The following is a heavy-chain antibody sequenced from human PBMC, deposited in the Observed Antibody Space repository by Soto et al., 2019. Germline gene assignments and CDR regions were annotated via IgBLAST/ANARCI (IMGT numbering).Heavy chain of an antibody. CDR3: ARAKYYDFWSGYEPDPYYYYYYMDV. CDR1: GFTFSSYS. V-gene: IGHV3-48*01. J-gene: IGHJ6*03. Sequence: EVQLVESGGGLVQPGGSLRLSCAASGFTFSSYSMNWVRQAPGKGLEWVSYISSSSSTIYYADSVKGRFTISRDNAKNSLYLQMNSLRAEDTAVYYCARAKYYDFWSGYEPDPYYYYYYMDVWGKGTTVTVSS. D-gene: IGHD3-3*01. CDR2: ISSSSSTI.